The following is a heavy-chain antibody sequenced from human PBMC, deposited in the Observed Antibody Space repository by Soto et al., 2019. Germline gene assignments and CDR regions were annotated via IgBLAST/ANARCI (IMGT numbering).Heavy chain of an antibody. CDR2: IIPMFRTP. Sequence: QVQLVQSGAEVKKPGSSVKVSCKASGDTFSNFAISWVRQAPGQGLEWMGGIIPMFRTPNYSQKFQGRVTVTADESTSTAYLELHSLRSDDTAVYYCARDHRDTSRDGYHYVFAYWGQGTLVTVSS. V-gene: IGHV1-69*12. CDR1: GDTFSNFA. D-gene: IGHD5-12*01. J-gene: IGHJ4*02. CDR3: ARDHRDTSRDGYHYVFAY.